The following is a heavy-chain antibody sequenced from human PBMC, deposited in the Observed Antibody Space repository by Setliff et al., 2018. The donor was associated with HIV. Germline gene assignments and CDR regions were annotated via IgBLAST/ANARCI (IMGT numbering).Heavy chain of an antibody. CDR3: ARSVIGYYYYGMDV. V-gene: IGHV3-30*01. D-gene: IGHD3-10*01. CDR2: ISYDGSNK. Sequence: GGSLRLSCAASGFTFSSYAMHWVRQAPGKGLEGVAAISYDGSNKYYADSVKGRFTISRDNSKNTLYLQMNSLRAEDTAVYYCARSVIGYYYYGMDVWGQGTLVTVSS. CDR1: GFTFSSYA. J-gene: IGHJ6*02.